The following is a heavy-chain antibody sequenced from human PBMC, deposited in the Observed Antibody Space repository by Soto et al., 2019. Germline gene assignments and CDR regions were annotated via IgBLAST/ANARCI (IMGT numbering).Heavy chain of an antibody. CDR3: ARHSGSFDSSGRLAGKFDF. V-gene: IGHV5-51*01. D-gene: IGHD3-22*01. J-gene: IGHJ4*02. CDR1: GYSFTTYW. Sequence: GESLKISCQGSGYSFTTYWIGWVRQMPGKGLEWMGIIYPGDSDTRYSPSFQGQITISADKSISTAHLQWSSLKASDTAIYYCARHSGSFDSSGRLAGKFDFWGQGTQVTVSS. CDR2: IYPGDSDT.